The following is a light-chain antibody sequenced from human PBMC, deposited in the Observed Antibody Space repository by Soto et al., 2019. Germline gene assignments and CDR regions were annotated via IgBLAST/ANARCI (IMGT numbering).Light chain of an antibody. CDR1: QSITRR. J-gene: IGKJ4*01. Sequence: DIQMTQSPSTLSASVGDRVTITCRASQSITRRLAWYQQKPGKAPKLLIFDASSLQSGVPSRFSGSGSGTDFTLTISRLEPEDFAVYYCRQYGRSLGFAFGGGTKVDIK. CDR2: DAS. V-gene: IGKV1-5*01. CDR3: RQYGRSLGFA.